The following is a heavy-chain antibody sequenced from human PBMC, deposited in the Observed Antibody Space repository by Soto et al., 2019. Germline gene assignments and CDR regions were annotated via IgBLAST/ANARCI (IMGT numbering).Heavy chain of an antibody. D-gene: IGHD2-2*01. CDR1: GFTFSHYY. V-gene: IGHV3-11*01. CDR2: ISSSGSII. J-gene: IGHJ3*02. CDR3: ARLGPQGYCTTTSCETGAFDI. Sequence: PGGFLRLSCAASGFTFSHYYMSWIRQAPGKGLVWVSYISSSGSIIYYADSVKGRFTISGDNAKNSLFLQMNSLRAEDTAVYYCARLGPQGYCTTTSCETGAFDIWGQGTMVTVSS.